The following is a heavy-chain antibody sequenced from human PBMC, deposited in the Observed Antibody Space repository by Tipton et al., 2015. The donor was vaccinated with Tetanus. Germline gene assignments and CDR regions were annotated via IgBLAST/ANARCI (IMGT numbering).Heavy chain of an antibody. CDR2: IYYSGST. CDR1: GGSISSSSYY. J-gene: IGHJ4*02. D-gene: IGHD3-10*01. CDR3: ARKYGSGSSDIFDY. V-gene: IGHV4-39*01. Sequence: TLSLTCTVSGGSISSSSYYWGWIRQPPGKGLEWIGSIYYSGSTYYNPSLKSRVTISVDTSKNQFSLKLSSVTAADTAVYYCARKYGSGSSDIFDYWGQGTLVTVSS.